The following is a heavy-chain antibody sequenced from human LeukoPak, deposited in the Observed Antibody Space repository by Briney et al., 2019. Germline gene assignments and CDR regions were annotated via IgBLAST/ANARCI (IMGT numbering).Heavy chain of an antibody. J-gene: IGHJ4*02. D-gene: IGHD5-12*01. Sequence: ASVKVSCKASGYTFTNYGFSWVRQAPGQGLEWMGWISGSYINNTNYAQKVQGRVTMTTDASTSTTYMELRSLRSDDTAVYYCARWLPHKGDYWGQGTLVTVSS. V-gene: IGHV1-18*01. CDR3: ARWLPHKGDY. CDR1: GYTFTNYG. CDR2: ISGSYINNT.